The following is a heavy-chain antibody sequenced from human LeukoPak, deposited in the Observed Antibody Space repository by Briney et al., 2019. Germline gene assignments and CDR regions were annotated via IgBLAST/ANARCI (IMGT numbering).Heavy chain of an antibody. Sequence: SETLSLTCAVSGGSITSNNWWTWVRQPPGKRLEWIGEIYHSGDTNYNPSLKSRVTMSVDKSENQFSLELSSVTAADTAVYYCARDVSGSYFHYYYYMDVWGKGTTVTVSS. J-gene: IGHJ6*03. V-gene: IGHV4-4*02. D-gene: IGHD1-26*01. CDR2: IYHSGDT. CDR1: GGSITSNNW. CDR3: ARDVSGSYFHYYYYMDV.